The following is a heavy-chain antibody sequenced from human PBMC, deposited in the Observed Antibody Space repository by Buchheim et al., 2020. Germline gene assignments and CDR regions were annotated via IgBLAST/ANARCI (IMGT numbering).Heavy chain of an antibody. CDR1: GDIFSTYD. CDR3: ARDGTSRRFFYYAMDV. J-gene: IGHJ6*02. Sequence: QVQLVQSGAEVKKPGSSVKVSCMTSGDIFSTYDGVSWVRQAPGQGLEWMEGIIPSFGSPSYAQKFHGRVTITADKSTGTVYLELTSLRSEDTAVYFCARDGTSRRFFYYAMDVWGQGT. V-gene: IGHV1-69*06. CDR2: IIPSFGSP.